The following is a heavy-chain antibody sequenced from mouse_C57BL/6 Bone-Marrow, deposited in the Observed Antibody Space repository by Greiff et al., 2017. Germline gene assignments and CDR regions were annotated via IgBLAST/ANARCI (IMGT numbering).Heavy chain of an antibody. CDR1: GYSITSGYD. J-gene: IGHJ2*01. Sequence: EVQLVESGPGMVKPSQSLSLTCTVTGYSITSGYDWHWIRHFPGNKLEWMGYISYSGSTNYNPSLKSRISITHDTSKTHFFLKLNSVTTEDPATYYYARGGYYGFDYWGQGTTLTVSS. V-gene: IGHV3-1*01. CDR2: ISYSGST. D-gene: IGHD1-1*01. CDR3: ARGGYYGFDY.